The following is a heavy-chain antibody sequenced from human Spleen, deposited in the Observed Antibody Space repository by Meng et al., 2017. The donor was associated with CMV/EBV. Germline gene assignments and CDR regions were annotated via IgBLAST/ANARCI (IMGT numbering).Heavy chain of an antibody. Sequence: KVSCKTSGYTFSSYWIGWVRQMPGKGLEWMGIIYPGDSDARYSPSFQGQVTISADMSINTAYLQWSSLKASDTAIYYCASAVNFGGTFDYWGHGTLVTVSS. CDR3: ASAVNFGGTFDY. CDR1: GYTFSSYW. CDR2: IYPGDSDA. J-gene: IGHJ4*01. D-gene: IGHD3/OR15-3a*01. V-gene: IGHV5-51*01.